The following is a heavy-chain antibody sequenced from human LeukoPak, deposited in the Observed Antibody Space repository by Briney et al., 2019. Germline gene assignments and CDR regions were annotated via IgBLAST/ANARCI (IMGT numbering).Heavy chain of an antibody. CDR3: ARDLEVSYSSSWSVDY. CDR1: GYTFTGYY. V-gene: IGHV1-2*02. J-gene: IGHJ4*02. Sequence: GASVRVSCKASGYTFTGYYMHWVRQAPGQGLEWMGWINPNSGGTNYAQKFQGRVTMTRDTSISTAYMELSRLRSDDTAVYYCARDLEVSYSSSWSVDYWGQGTLVTVSS. D-gene: IGHD6-13*01. CDR2: INPNSGGT.